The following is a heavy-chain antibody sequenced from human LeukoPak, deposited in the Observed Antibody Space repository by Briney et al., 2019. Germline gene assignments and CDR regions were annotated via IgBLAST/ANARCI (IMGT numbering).Heavy chain of an antibody. CDR1: GFTFSSYA. V-gene: IGHV3-23*01. D-gene: IGHD2-8*01. Sequence: PGGSLRLSCAGSGFTFSSYAMSWVRQAPAKGLDWVSPISDTGATTYDADSVKGRFTISRDNSRSTQYLQMNSLRAEDTALYYCARDTSIGRYCTNGVCSPFDCWGQGTLVTVSS. CDR2: ISDTGATT. J-gene: IGHJ4*02. CDR3: ARDTSIGRYCTNGVCSPFDC.